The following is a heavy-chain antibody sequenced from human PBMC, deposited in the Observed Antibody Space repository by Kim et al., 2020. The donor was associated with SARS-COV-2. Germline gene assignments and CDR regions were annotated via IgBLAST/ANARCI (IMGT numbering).Heavy chain of an antibody. D-gene: IGHD1-26*01. CDR2: SGST. V-gene: IGHV4-34*01. J-gene: IGHJ4*02. CDR3: AKGRSYAY. Sequence: SGSTNYNPSLKSRVTISVDTSKNQFSLKLSSVTAADTAVYYCAKGRSYAYWGQGTLVTVSS.